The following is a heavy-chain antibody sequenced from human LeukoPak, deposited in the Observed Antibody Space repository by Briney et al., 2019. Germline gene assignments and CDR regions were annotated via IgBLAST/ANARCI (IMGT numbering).Heavy chain of an antibody. CDR2: IYYSGST. CDR1: GGSISSYY. V-gene: IGHV4-59*12. D-gene: IGHD3-10*01. CDR3: ARDTTSTRWFGELFNNPHFDY. Sequence: ASETLSLTCTVSGGSISSYYWSWIRQPPGKGLEWIGYIYYSGSTYYNPSLKSRVTISVDTSKNQFSLKLSSVTAADTAVYYCARDTTSTRWFGELFNNPHFDYWGQGTLVTVSS. J-gene: IGHJ4*02.